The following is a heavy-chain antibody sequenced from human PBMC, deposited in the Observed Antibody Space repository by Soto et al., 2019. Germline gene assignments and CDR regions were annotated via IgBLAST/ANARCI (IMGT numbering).Heavy chain of an antibody. V-gene: IGHV3-73*01. CDR2: IRSKTNSYAT. D-gene: IGHD6-19*01. J-gene: IGHJ4*02. CDR1: GFTCGGYA. Sequence: GGSLRLSCAASGFTCGGYAMHWVRQASGKGLEWVGHIRSKTNSYATAYAESVKGRFTISRDDSMNTAYLQMNSLKTEDTAVYFCTRQTDAVQWLVVPTDYNFDYWGQGTLVTVSS. CDR3: TRQTDAVQWLVVPTDYNFDY.